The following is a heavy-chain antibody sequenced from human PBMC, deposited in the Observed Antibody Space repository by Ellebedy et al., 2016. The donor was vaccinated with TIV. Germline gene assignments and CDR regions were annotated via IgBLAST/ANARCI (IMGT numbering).Heavy chain of an antibody. CDR1: GFTFSSYW. J-gene: IGHJ4*02. D-gene: IGHD7-27*01. CDR3: ARDDPLGIENFDY. Sequence: GESLKISCAASGFTFSSYWMHWVRQAPGKGLVWVSRINRDGSSTSYADSVKGRFTISRDNAKNTLYLQMNRLRAEDTAVYYCARDDPLGIENFDYWGQGTLFTVSS. V-gene: IGHV3-74*01. CDR2: INRDGSST.